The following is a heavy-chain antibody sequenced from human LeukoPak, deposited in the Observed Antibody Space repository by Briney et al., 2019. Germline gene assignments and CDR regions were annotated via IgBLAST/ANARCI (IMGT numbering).Heavy chain of an antibody. CDR3: ARTNTLDRGPIIDPLDY. CDR1: GFALSSSG. D-gene: IGHD3-10*01. V-gene: IGHV3-33*01. Sequence: GGSLRLSCAACGFALSSSGMHWARQAPGKGLEGVACIWYDGSNKYYADSVKGRFTISRDNSKNTLYLQMNSLRAEDTAVYFCARTNTLDRGPIIDPLDYWGQGTLVTVSS. CDR2: IWYDGSNK. J-gene: IGHJ4*02.